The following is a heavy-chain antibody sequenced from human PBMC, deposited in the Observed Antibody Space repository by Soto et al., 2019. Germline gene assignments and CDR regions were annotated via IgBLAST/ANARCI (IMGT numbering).Heavy chain of an antibody. CDR1: GASLTSGLCF. D-gene: IGHD6-6*01. V-gene: IGHV4-39*02. Sequence: PSETLSLTCSVSGASLTSGLCFWVWIRQTPGKGLEWIGSISYSGTTYSNPSLKSRLTMSLDTSKNHFSLKLTSVTAADTAVYYCASEYSSSSWFDPWGQGALVTVS. CDR3: ASEYSSSSWFDP. J-gene: IGHJ5*02. CDR2: ISYSGTT.